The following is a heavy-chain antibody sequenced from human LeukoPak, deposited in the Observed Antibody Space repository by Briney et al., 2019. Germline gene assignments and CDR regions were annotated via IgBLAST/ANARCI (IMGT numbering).Heavy chain of an antibody. Sequence: ASVKVSCKASGYTFIGYYVHWVRQAPGQGLELMGWINSKSGGTNYAQKFQGRVAMTRDTSISTAYMELSRLRSGDTAVYYCARGGDYYDSSGYYDDAFDIWGQGTMVTVSS. D-gene: IGHD3-22*01. J-gene: IGHJ3*02. CDR1: GYTFIGYY. V-gene: IGHV1-2*02. CDR2: INSKSGGT. CDR3: ARGGDYYDSSGYYDDAFDI.